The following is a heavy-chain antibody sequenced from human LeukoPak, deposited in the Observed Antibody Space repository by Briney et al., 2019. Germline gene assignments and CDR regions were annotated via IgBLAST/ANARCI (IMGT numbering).Heavy chain of an antibody. CDR1: GVSFNAYY. J-gene: IGHJ4*02. V-gene: IGHV4-59*01. D-gene: IGHD3-10*01. Sequence: SETLSLTCTVSGVSFNAYYWSWIRQPPGKGLEWIGDVYYSGSINYNPSLKSRVSISLDTSKNQFSLRLNSVIAAETAVYFYSGVHYYGSGQASYFDYWGQGSLVTVSS. CDR2: VYYSGSI. CDR3: SGVHYYGSGQASYFDY.